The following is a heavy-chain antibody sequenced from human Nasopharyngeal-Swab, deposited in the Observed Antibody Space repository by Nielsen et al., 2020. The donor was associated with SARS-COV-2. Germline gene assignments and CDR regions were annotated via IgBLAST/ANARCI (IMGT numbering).Heavy chain of an antibody. D-gene: IGHD3-22*01. Sequence: SGFTFNSYGMHWVRQAPGKGLEWVAVIWYDGSNKYYADSVKGRFTISRDNSKNTLYLQMNSLRAEDTAVYYCARGLYSSGWEDYFDYWGQGTLVTVSS. V-gene: IGHV3-33*01. CDR2: IWYDGSNK. CDR1: GFTFNSYG. CDR3: ARGLYSSGWEDYFDY. J-gene: IGHJ4*02.